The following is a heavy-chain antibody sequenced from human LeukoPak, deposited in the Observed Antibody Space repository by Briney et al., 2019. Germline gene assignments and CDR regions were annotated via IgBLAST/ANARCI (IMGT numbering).Heavy chain of an antibody. D-gene: IGHD2-2*02. CDR1: GFTFSSYA. CDR3: ARDLTGYCSSTSCYMFY. CDR2: ISGSGGST. J-gene: IGHJ4*02. Sequence: GGSLRLSCAASGFTFSSYAMSWVRQAPGKGLEWVSAISGSGGSTYYADSVKGRFTISRDNSRNTLYLQMNSLRAEDTAVYYRARDLTGYCSSTSCYMFYWGQGTLVTVSS. V-gene: IGHV3-23*01.